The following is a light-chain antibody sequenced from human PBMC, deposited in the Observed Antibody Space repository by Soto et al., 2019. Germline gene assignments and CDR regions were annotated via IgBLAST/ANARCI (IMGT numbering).Light chain of an antibody. CDR1: QSVRNY. CDR3: QQSYTTPWT. CDR2: TTS. Sequence: DIQMTQSPPYVSASVGDRVTITCRASQSVRNYLNWYQQKPGKAPKVLIYTTSSLQSGVPSRFSGSGSATDFTLTISSLQPEDFATYFCQQSYTTPWTFGRGTKVAIK. V-gene: IGKV1-39*01. J-gene: IGKJ1*01.